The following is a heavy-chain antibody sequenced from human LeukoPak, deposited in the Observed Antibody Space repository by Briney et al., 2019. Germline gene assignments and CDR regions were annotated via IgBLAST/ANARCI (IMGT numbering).Heavy chain of an antibody. Sequence: GGSLRLSCAASGFTVSRNYIHWVRHAPGRGREWVAHIESDGRTYYAEIAKGRFTVSKDNSKNTVFLQMNSLRVEDTAVYYCTKEFGAFDLWGQGTLLIVSS. D-gene: IGHD3-10*01. CDR1: GFTVSRNY. J-gene: IGHJ4*02. CDR2: IESDGRT. V-gene: IGHV3-66*01. CDR3: TKEFGAFDL.